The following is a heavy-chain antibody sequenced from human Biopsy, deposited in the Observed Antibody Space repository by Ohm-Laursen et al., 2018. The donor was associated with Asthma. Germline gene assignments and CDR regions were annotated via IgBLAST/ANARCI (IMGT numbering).Heavy chain of an antibody. V-gene: IGHV3-53*01. CDR2: IYRGGTS. J-gene: IGHJ4*02. D-gene: IGHD3-22*01. CDR1: GFAVSRDH. Sequence: GSLRLSCAASGFAVSRDHMFWVRQAPGKGLEWVSVIYRGGTSHTADSVRGRFTISRDYSKNTVYLQMHSLRAEDTAVYYCARGDSSNWSHYYFDYWGQGTLVTVSS. CDR3: ARGDSSNWSHYYFDY.